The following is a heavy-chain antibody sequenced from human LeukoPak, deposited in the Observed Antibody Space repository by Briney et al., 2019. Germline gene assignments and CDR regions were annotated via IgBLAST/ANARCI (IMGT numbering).Heavy chain of an antibody. V-gene: IGHV4-39*01. Sequence: PSETLSLTCTVSGDSISSTTYWWGWIRQSPGKGLEWIGSMSYVGITSYNPSLKSRVTISVDASKNQFSLMLSSVTAADTAVYYCTRLPLDYSLDHWGQGTPVSVSS. CDR3: TRLPLDYSLDH. J-gene: IGHJ4*02. CDR2: MSYVGIT. CDR1: GDSISSTTYW. D-gene: IGHD4-11*01.